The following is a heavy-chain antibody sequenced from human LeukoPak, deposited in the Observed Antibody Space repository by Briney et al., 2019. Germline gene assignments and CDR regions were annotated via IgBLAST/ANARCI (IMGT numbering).Heavy chain of an antibody. Sequence: GESLRLSCAASGFTFSDYYMSWIRQAPGRGLEWVSYISSSGSTIYYADSVKGRFTISRDNAKNSLYLQMNSLRAEDTAVYYCARDFLTTAFDYWGQGTLVTVSS. J-gene: IGHJ4*02. CDR2: ISSSGSTI. CDR1: GFTFSDYY. V-gene: IGHV3-11*01. CDR3: ARDFLTTAFDY. D-gene: IGHD4-11*01.